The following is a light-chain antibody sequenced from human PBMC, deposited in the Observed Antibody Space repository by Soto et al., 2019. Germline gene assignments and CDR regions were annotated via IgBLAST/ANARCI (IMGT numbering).Light chain of an antibody. CDR1: QDISNY. CDR2: DAS. J-gene: IGKJ2*01. CDR3: QQYDNLPPYT. V-gene: IGKV1-33*01. Sequence: TQSPSSLSASVGDRVTITCQASQDISNYLNWYQQKPGKAPKLLIYDASNLETGVPSRFSGSGSGTDFTFTISSLQPEDIATYYCQQYDNLPPYTFGQGTKLEIK.